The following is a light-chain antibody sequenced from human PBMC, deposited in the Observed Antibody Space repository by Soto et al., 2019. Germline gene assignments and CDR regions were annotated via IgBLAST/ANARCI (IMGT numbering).Light chain of an antibody. J-gene: IGKJ2*01. CDR1: QSVSSSY. Sequence: EIVLTQSPGTLSLSPGERATLSCRASQSVSSSYLAWYQQKPGQAPRLLIYGASSRATGIPDRFSGSGSGTDFTLTISRLEPEDSAVYYCQQYGSSQTFGQGTKLEIK. CDR3: QQYGSSQT. V-gene: IGKV3-20*01. CDR2: GAS.